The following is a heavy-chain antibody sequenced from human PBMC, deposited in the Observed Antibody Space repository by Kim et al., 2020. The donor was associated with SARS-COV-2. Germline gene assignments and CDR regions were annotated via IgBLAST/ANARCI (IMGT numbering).Heavy chain of an antibody. CDR1: GFTFSSYA. J-gene: IGHJ4*02. CDR2: ISYDGSNK. Sequence: GGSLRLSCAASGFTFSSYAMHWVRQAPGKGLEWVAVISYDGSNKYYADSVKGRFTISRDNSKNTLYLQMNSLRAEDTAVYYCARERAVRAVYFDYWGQGTLVTVSS. D-gene: IGHD6-19*01. V-gene: IGHV3-30-3*01. CDR3: ARERAVRAVYFDY.